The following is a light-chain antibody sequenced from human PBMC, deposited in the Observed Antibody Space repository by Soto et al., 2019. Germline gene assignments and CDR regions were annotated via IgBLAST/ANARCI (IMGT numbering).Light chain of an antibody. CDR2: GGS. Sequence: VMTQSPATLSVSPGERATLSCRASQSVSSNHLAWYQQKPGQAPRLLIYGGSSRATGIPVRFSGSGSETDFTLTITRLEPEDFAVYYCQQYSSSRTFGQGTKVDI. V-gene: IGKV3-20*01. CDR3: QQYSSSRT. J-gene: IGKJ1*01. CDR1: QSVSSNH.